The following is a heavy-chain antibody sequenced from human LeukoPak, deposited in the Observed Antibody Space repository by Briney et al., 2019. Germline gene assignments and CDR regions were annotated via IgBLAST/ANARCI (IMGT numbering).Heavy chain of an antibody. CDR2: ISESARTI. CDR1: GFAFSSSA. Sequence: PGGSLRLSCAASGFAFSSSAMNWVRQAPGKGLERVSAISESARTIYYADSVRGRFTISRDSSKNTLYLQMNSLRAEDTAVYYCAKKGYDSTGYYFDFWGQGTLVTVSS. J-gene: IGHJ4*02. CDR3: AKKGYDSTGYYFDF. V-gene: IGHV3-23*01. D-gene: IGHD3-22*01.